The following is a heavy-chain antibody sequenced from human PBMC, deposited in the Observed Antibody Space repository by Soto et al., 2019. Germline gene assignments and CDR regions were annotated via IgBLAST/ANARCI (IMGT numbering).Heavy chain of an antibody. Sequence: QAQVVQSGPELKELGASVRVPCRTLDSTLKNNNIPWPSQPPGQGLQWMGMINVRGGNTFYAQEFQVRVAMTSDTSASTVYMELNGLTSDDTAVYYCATSLGREFATGDYWGQGSLVTVSS. D-gene: IGHD2-15*01. J-gene: IGHJ4*02. CDR3: ATSLGREFATGDY. V-gene: IGHV1-46*02. CDR1: DSTLKNNN. CDR2: INVRGGNT.